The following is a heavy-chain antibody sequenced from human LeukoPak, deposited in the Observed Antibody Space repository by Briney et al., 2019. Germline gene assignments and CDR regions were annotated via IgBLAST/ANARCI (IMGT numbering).Heavy chain of an antibody. Sequence: SQTLSLTCTVSGGSISSGGYYWSWIRQHPGKGLEWIGYIYYSGSTYYNPSLKSRVTISVDTSKNQFSLKLSSVTAADTAVYYCARGGSAPTGDFDYWGQGTLVTVSS. CDR3: ARGGSAPTGDFDY. CDR2: IYYSGST. J-gene: IGHJ4*02. D-gene: IGHD1-14*01. V-gene: IGHV4-31*03. CDR1: GGSISSGGYY.